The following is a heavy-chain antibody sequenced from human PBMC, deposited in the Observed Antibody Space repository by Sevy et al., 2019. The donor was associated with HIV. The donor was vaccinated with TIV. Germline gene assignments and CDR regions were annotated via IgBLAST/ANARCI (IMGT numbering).Heavy chain of an antibody. CDR3: ARAYCSGGSCYSLAY. D-gene: IGHD2-15*01. CDR2: VSAHNGDT. V-gene: IGHV1-18*01. J-gene: IGHJ4*02. CDR1: GYTFTSYH. Sequence: ASVKVSCKASGYTFTSYHIYWVRQAPGQGLEWMGWVSAHNGDTNYVQKVQGRVAMTTDTSTSTAYIELRSLTSDDTAVYYCARAYCSGGSCYSLAYWGQGSLVTVSS.